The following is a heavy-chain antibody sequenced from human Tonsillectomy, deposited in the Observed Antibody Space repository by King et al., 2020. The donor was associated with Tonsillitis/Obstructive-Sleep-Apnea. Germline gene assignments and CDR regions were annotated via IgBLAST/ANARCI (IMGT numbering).Heavy chain of an antibody. D-gene: IGHD6-13*01. CDR2: IYHSGST. V-gene: IGHV4-4*02. CDR1: GGSISSSNW. CDR3: ARVMQQQPGNNWFDP. Sequence: QLQESGPGLVKPSETLSLTCTVSGGSISSSNWCSWVRQPPGKGLEWIGEIYHSGSTNYNPSLKSRVTLSVDKSKNQFSLKLSSVTAADTALYYCARVMQQQPGNNWFDPWGQGTLVTVSS. J-gene: IGHJ5*02.